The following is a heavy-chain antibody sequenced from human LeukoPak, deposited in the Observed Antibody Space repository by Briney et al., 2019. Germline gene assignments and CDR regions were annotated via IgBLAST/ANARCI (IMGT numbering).Heavy chain of an antibody. Sequence: GESLKVSCKGSGYSFTSYWIGWVRQVPGKGLEWMGIIYPGDSDTRYSPSFQGQVTISADKSISTAYLQWSSLKASDTAMYYCARPGEVVPAAPYYFDYWGQGTLVTVSS. V-gene: IGHV5-51*01. J-gene: IGHJ4*02. CDR3: ARPGEVVPAAPYYFDY. CDR2: IYPGDSDT. CDR1: GYSFTSYW. D-gene: IGHD2-2*01.